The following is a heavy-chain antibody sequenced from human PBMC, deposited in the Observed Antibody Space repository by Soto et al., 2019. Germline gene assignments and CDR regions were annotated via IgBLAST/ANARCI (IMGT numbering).Heavy chain of an antibody. CDR3: ARHRPQEDGPKKGFDH. Sequence: PSETLSLTCTVSGDSISSSTYSWGWIRQPPGKGLEYIGTIYYSGKTYYNWPLESRVTMSLDTSKNQFSLRLTSVTAADMALYYWARHRPQEDGPKKGFDHGGQGTLVTVSS. CDR1: GDSISSSTYS. CDR2: IYYSGKT. J-gene: IGHJ4*02. V-gene: IGHV4-39*01. D-gene: IGHD2-15*01.